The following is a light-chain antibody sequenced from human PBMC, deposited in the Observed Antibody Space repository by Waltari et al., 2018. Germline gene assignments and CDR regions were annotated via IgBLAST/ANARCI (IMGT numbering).Light chain of an antibody. Sequence: IQLTQSPSSLSASVGDRVTITCRASQGISSYLAWYQQKPGKAPKLLIYAASTLQRRVPSRFSGSGSGTDFTLTITSLQPEDFATYYCQQLNSYPHTFGGGTKVEIK. V-gene: IGKV1-9*01. CDR1: QGISSY. CDR2: AAS. CDR3: QQLNSYPHT. J-gene: IGKJ4*01.